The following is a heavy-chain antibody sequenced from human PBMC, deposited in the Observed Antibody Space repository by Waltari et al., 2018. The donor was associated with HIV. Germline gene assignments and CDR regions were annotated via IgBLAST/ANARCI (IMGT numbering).Heavy chain of an antibody. Sequence: QVQVVDSGGSLVQPGWSRRLSCAASGFSLSSYGLHRVRQAPGKGLEWVALIWYDGSKKYYGDSVKGRFTIFSDKSKNTVFLQMTRLRVEDTATYYCARGEGGYTYGYNWLDLWGQGTVVTVSS. CDR2: IWYDGSKK. CDR1: GFSLSSYG. V-gene: IGHV3-33*01. J-gene: IGHJ5*02. CDR3: ARGEGGYTYGYNWLDL. D-gene: IGHD1-26*01.